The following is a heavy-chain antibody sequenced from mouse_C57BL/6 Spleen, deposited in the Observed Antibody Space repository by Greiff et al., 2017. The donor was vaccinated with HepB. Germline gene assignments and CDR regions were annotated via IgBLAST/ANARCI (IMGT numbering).Heavy chain of an antibody. J-gene: IGHJ1*03. CDR2: IWSGGST. CDR3: ARKYSNDWYFDV. D-gene: IGHD2-5*01. CDR1: GFSLTSYG. V-gene: IGHV2-2*01. Sequence: VQRVESGPGLVQPSQSLSVTCTVSGFSLTSYGVHWVRQSPGKGLEWLGVIWSGGSTDYNAAFISRLSISKDNSKSQVFFKMNSLQADDTAIYYCARKYSNDWYFDVWGTGTTVTVSS.